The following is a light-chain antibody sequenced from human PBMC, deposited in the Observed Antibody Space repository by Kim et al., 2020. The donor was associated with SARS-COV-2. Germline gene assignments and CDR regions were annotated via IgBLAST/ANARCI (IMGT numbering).Light chain of an antibody. V-gene: IGKV3-11*01. CDR2: DAS. J-gene: IGKJ4*01. Sequence: SSSPSDTPPRSCRASLSISTYLAWYLQKPGQAPRLLIYDASNRATGIPARFSGSGSGTDFTLTISSLEPEDFAVYYCQQRSNWPLTFGGGTKVEI. CDR1: LSISTY. CDR3: QQRSNWPLT.